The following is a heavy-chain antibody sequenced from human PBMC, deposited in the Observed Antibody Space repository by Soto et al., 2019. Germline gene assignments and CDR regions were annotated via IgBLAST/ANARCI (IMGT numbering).Heavy chain of an antibody. CDR1: GYTFTSYG. Sequence: ASVKVSCKASGYTFTSYGISWVRQAPGQGLEWMGWISAYNGNTNYAQKLQGRVTMTTDTSTSTAYMELRSLRSGDTAVYYCARDGDYYDSSGYYYYYYGMDVWGQGTTVTVSS. D-gene: IGHD3-22*01. CDR3: ARDGDYYDSSGYYYYYYGMDV. CDR2: ISAYNGNT. J-gene: IGHJ6*02. V-gene: IGHV1-18*04.